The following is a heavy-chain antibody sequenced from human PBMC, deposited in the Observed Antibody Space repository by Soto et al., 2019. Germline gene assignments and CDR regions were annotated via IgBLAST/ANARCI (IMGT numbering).Heavy chain of an antibody. V-gene: IGHV3-21*01. CDR2: ISASSSLI. Sequence: PGGSLRLSCAASGFDFSTYNINWVRQAPGKGLEWVSSISASSSLIHYAGSVKGRFTISRDNAKNSLSLQMNNLRVEDTAVYYCATPLAVGAFDLWGQGTVVTVSS. CDR1: GFDFSTYN. J-gene: IGHJ3*01. D-gene: IGHD6-19*01. CDR3: ATPLAVGAFDL.